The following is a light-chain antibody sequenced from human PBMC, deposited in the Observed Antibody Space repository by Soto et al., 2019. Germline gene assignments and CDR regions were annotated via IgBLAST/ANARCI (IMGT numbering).Light chain of an antibody. CDR3: QQLNSFPIA. CDR1: QCISSF. J-gene: IGKJ3*01. CDR2: GAS. Sequence: IHLTQSPSSLSASVGDRVTITCRASQCISSFLAWYQQKPGRAPKLLIYGASTLQSGVPSRFSSSGSATDCTLTISSLQPEDFATYYCQQLNSFPIAFGPGTKVDIQ. V-gene: IGKV1-9*01.